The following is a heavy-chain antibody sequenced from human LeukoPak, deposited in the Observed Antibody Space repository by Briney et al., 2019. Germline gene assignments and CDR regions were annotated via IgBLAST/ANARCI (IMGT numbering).Heavy chain of an antibody. J-gene: IGHJ4*02. CDR1: GFTFSSYG. V-gene: IGHV3-30*18. Sequence: GGSLRLSCAASGFTFSSYGMHWVRQAPGKGLEWVAVISYDGSNKYYADSVKGRFTIPRDNSKNTLYLQMNSLRAEDTAVYYCAKAKILIRRIAVAGAGGPDYFDYWGRGTLVTVSS. CDR3: AKAKILIRRIAVAGAGGPDYFDY. D-gene: IGHD6-19*01. CDR2: ISYDGSNK.